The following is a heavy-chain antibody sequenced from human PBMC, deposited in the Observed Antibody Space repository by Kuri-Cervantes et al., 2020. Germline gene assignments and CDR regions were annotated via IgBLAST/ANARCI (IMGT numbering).Heavy chain of an antibody. CDR2: TYDRSKWYN. Sequence: SETLSLTCAISGDSVSSNSAAWNWIRQSPSRGLEWLGRTYDRSKWYNDYAVSVKSRITINPDTSKNQFSLKLSSVTAADTAVYYCARQGPEDGVLGTFDYWGQGTLVTVSS. CDR3: ARQGPEDGVLGTFDY. J-gene: IGHJ4*02. D-gene: IGHD3-3*01. V-gene: IGHV6-1*01. CDR1: GDSVSSNSAA.